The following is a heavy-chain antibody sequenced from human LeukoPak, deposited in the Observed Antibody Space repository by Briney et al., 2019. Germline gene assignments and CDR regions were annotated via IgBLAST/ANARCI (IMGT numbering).Heavy chain of an antibody. V-gene: IGHV3-72*01. CDR1: GFTFSDHY. J-gene: IGHJ4*02. D-gene: IGHD1-26*01. CDR3: ARAVGATYYFDY. CDR2: TRNKANSYTT. Sequence: GGSLRLSCAASGFTFSDHYMYWVRQAPGKGLEWVGRTRNKANSYTTEYAASVKGRFTISRDDSKNSLYLQMNSLKTEDTAVYYCARAVGATYYFDYWGQGTLVTVSS.